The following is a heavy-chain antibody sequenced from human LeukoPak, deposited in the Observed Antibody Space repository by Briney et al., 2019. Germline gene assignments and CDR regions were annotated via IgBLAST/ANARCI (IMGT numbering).Heavy chain of an antibody. J-gene: IGHJ4*02. CDR1: GGSFSGYY. Sequence: SETLSLTCAVYGGSFSGYYWSWIRQPPGKGLEWIGKINHGGSTNYNPSLKSRVTISVDTSKNQFSLKLSSVTAADTAVYYCARVGLRVGYCSSTSCRAFDYWGQGTLVTVSS. CDR3: ARVGLRVGYCSSTSCRAFDY. D-gene: IGHD2-2*01. CDR2: INHGGST. V-gene: IGHV4-34*01.